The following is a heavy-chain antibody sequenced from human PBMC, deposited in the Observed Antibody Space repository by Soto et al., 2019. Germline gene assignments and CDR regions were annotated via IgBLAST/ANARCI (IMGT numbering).Heavy chain of an antibody. CDR1: GGSISSYY. D-gene: IGHD4-17*01. J-gene: IGHJ4*02. Sequence: QVQLQESGPGLVKPSETLSLTCTVSGGSISSYYWSWIRQPPGKGLEWIGYIYYSGSTNYNPSLKSRVTISVDTSKNQFSLKLSSVTAADTAVYYCARGPPRVTTSPFFDYWGQGTLVTVSS. CDR3: ARGPPRVTTSPFFDY. CDR2: IYYSGST. V-gene: IGHV4-59*01.